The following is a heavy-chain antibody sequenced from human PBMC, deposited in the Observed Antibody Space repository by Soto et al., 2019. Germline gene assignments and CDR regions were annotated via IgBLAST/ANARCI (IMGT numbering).Heavy chain of an antibody. V-gene: IGHV3-11*01. Sequence: GGSLRLSCAASGFIFSDYYMSWIRQAPGKGLEWISYITSSGSTIYYADSVKGRFTISRDNAKNSLYLQMNSLRAEDTAMYYCAREYSYGYYYYYGMDVWGQGTTVTVSS. J-gene: IGHJ6*02. CDR2: ITSSGSTI. CDR3: AREYSYGYYYYYGMDV. CDR1: GFIFSDYY. D-gene: IGHD5-18*01.